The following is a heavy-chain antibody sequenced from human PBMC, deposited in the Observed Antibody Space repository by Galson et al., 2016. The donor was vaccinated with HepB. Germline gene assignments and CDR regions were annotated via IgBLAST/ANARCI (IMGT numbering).Heavy chain of an antibody. Sequence: SLRLSCAASGFDFSNAWMNWVRQAPGKGPEWIGRVKTKTDGGTTDYAAPVKGRFTISRDDSKDTLYLQMNSLKTEDTAVYYCTTDLLPLLPWGQGTLVTVSS. CDR2: VKTKTDGGTT. CDR3: TTDLLPLLP. CDR1: GFDFSNAW. V-gene: IGHV3-15*01. J-gene: IGHJ5*02.